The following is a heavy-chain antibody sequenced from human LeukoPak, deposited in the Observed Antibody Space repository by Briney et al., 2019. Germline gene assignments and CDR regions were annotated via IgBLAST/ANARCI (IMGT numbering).Heavy chain of an antibody. D-gene: IGHD3-10*01. CDR1: GFAFNTYA. V-gene: IGHV3-23*01. CDR2: ITEIGGSR. CDR3: AKEYFASGSYPTA. J-gene: IGHJ5*02. Sequence: PGGSLRLSCAASGFAFNTYAMNWVRQAPGKGLEWVSTITEIGGSRNYAESVKGRFTVSRDNSKNTVYLQMNSLRPEDTAVYYCAKEYFASGSYPTAWGQGILVTVSS.